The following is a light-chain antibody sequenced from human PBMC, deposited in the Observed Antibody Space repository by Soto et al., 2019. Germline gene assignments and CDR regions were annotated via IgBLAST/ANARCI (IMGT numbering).Light chain of an antibody. J-gene: IGKJ5*01. CDR1: QSFSSY. V-gene: IGKV3-11*01. CDR3: QQRRNWPPVIT. Sequence: EIVLTQSPATLSLSPGERATLSCRASQSFSSYLAWYQQKPGQAPRLLIYDASKRATGIPARFSGRGSGTDFTLTNSSLEPEDFAVYYGQQRRNWPPVITFGQGTRLEIK. CDR2: DAS.